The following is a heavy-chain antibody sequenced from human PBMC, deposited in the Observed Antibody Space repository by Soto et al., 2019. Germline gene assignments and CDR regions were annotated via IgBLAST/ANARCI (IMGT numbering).Heavy chain of an antibody. V-gene: IGHV3-33*01. D-gene: IGHD6-13*01. CDR3: ARDHHSSSWYGYLDY. Sequence: QVQLVESGGRVVQPGRSLRLSCAASGFTFNSNARHWVRQAPGKGLEWVAVISFDGSNTFYGDSVKGRFSISRDNSENTLYLQMNSLRAEDTAVYYCARDHHSSSWYGYLDYWGQGTLVTVSS. CDR2: ISFDGSNT. J-gene: IGHJ4*02. CDR1: GFTFNSNA.